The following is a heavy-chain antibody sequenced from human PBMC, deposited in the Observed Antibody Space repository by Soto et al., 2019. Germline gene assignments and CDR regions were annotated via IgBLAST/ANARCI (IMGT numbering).Heavy chain of an antibody. Sequence: GGSLRLSCAGSGCTFSSYAMSGVRQARGKGLEGVSAISGSGGSTYYADSVKGRFTISRDNSKNTLYLQMNSLRAEDTAVYYCAKCPDWLLPNWFDPWGQGTLVTVS. CDR2: ISGSGGST. J-gene: IGHJ5*02. D-gene: IGHD3-9*01. V-gene: IGHV3-23*01. CDR3: AKCPDWLLPNWFDP. CDR1: GCTFSSYA.